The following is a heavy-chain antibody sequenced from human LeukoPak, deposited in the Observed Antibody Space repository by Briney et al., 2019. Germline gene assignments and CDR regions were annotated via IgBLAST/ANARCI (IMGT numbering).Heavy chain of an antibody. CDR2: IYPGDSDT. Sequence: GESLKIPCKGSGYSFTSYWISWVRQMPGKGLDWMGIIYPGDSDTRCSPSFQGQVTISAGKSISIAYRQWSSLKASDAAMYCCARHVRMVRGVIEYFDYWGQGALVTVSS. CDR3: ARHVRMVRGVIEYFDY. CDR1: GYSFTSYW. D-gene: IGHD3-10*01. J-gene: IGHJ4*02. V-gene: IGHV5-51*01.